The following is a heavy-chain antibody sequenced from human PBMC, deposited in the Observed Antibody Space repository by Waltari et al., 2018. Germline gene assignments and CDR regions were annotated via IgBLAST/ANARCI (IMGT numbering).Heavy chain of an antibody. J-gene: IGHJ4*02. CDR3: VRGGERLRSPFDY. CDR2: IRSDGTIK. Sequence: QVQLVESGGGVVQPGGSLRLSCAAAGFTSSNCGMHWVRQAPGKGLEWVTFIRSDGTIKYYTGPVKGRFTTSRDNSKNTLSLKMNSLTTEDTPAYYWVRGGERLRSPFDYWGQGTLVTVSS. V-gene: IGHV3-30*02. D-gene: IGHD3-10*01. CDR1: GFTSSNCG.